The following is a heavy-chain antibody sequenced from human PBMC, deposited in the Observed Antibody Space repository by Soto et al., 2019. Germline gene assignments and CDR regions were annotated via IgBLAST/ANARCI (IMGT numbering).Heavy chain of an antibody. Sequence: EVQLLESGGGLVQPGGSLRLSCAASGFTFRSYVMSWVRQAPGKGLEWLSTITGSGSNTYYADSVRGRFGISRDNSKDTLYLQMDILGAEDTAVYYCGKMAWLGDLPGHDFWGQGTLVTVSS. CDR2: ITGSGSNT. D-gene: IGHD3-10*01. CDR3: GKMAWLGDLPGHDF. V-gene: IGHV3-23*01. CDR1: GFTFRSYV. J-gene: IGHJ4*02.